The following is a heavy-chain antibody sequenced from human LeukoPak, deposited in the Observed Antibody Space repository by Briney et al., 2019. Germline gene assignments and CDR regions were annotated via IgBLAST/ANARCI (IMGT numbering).Heavy chain of an antibody. CDR3: ARQPVNYDYVWGSYRYDAFDI. CDR2: IYYSGST. V-gene: IGHV4-39*01. CDR1: GGSISSSSYY. D-gene: IGHD3-16*02. J-gene: IGHJ3*02. Sequence: SETLSLTCTVSGGSISSSSYYWGWIRQPPGKGLEWIGSIYYSGSTYYNPSLKSRVTISVDTSKNQFSLKLSSVTAADTAVYYCARQPVNYDYVWGSYRYDAFDIWGQGTMVTVSS.